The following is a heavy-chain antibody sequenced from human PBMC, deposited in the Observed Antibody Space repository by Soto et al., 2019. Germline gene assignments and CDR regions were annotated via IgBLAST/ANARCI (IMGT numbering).Heavy chain of an antibody. CDR2: INHSGST. Sequence: SETLSLTCAVYGGSFSGYYWSWIRQPPGKGLEWIGEINHSGSTNYNPSLKSRVTISVDTSKNQFSLKLSSVTAADTAVYYCARCYDFWSGYYGYNWFDPWGQGTLVTVSS. CDR1: GGSFSGYY. J-gene: IGHJ5*02. V-gene: IGHV4-34*01. CDR3: ARCYDFWSGYYGYNWFDP. D-gene: IGHD3-3*01.